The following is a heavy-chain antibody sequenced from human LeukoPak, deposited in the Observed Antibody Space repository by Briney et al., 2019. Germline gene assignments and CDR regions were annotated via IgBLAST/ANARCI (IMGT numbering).Heavy chain of an antibody. V-gene: IGHV4-38-2*02. D-gene: IGHD4-11*01. CDR1: GYSISSGYY. Sequence: SETLSLTCTVSGYSISSGYYWGWIRQPPGEGLEWIGSIYHSGSTYYNPSLKSRVTISVDTSKNQFSLKLSSVTAADTAVYYCARAYRGPYSNYADYWGQGTLVTVSS. CDR2: IYHSGST. J-gene: IGHJ4*02. CDR3: ARAYRGPYSNYADY.